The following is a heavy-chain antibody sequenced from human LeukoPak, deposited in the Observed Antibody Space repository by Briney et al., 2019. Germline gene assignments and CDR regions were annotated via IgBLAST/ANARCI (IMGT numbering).Heavy chain of an antibody. CDR3: ARDPGYCSSTSCYSYNWFDP. CDR1: GFTFSSYS. CDR2: ISSSSSYI. V-gene: IGHV3-21*01. D-gene: IGHD2-2*01. J-gene: IGHJ5*02. Sequence: PGGSLRLSCAASGFTFSSYSMNWVRQAPGKGLEWVSSISSSSSYIYYADSVEGRFTISRDNAKNSLYLQMNSLRAEDTAVYYCARDPGYCSSTSCYSYNWFDPWGQGTLVTVSS.